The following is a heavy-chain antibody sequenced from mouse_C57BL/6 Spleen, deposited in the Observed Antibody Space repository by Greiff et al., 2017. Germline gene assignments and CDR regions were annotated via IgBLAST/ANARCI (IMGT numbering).Heavy chain of an antibody. CDR2: IDPEDGET. D-gene: IGHD1-1*01. V-gene: IGHV14-2*01. J-gene: IGHJ1*03. Sequence: EVKLQESGAELVKPGASVKLSCTASGFNIKDYYMHWVKQRTEQGLEWIGRIDPEDGETKYAPKFQGKATITADTSSNTAYLQLSSLISEDTAVYYCASGLYYYGSRGDWYFDVWGTGTTVTVSS. CDR3: ASGLYYYGSRGDWYFDV. CDR1: GFNIKDYY.